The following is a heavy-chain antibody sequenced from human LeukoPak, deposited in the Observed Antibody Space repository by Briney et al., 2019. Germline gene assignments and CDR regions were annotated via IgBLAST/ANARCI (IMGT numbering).Heavy chain of an antibody. D-gene: IGHD3-22*01. CDR3: TRSPGYYDGSDYYDEYFQD. J-gene: IGHJ1*01. CDR2: IYHSGST. Sequence: SETLSLTCSVSGYYISSGYFWGWIRQPPGKGLEWIGNIYHSGSTNYSPSLNSRVTISVDTSKNQFSLKLNSVTAADTAVYYCTRSPGYYDGSDYYDEYFQDWGQGTLVTVSS. V-gene: IGHV4-38-2*01. CDR1: GYYISSGYF.